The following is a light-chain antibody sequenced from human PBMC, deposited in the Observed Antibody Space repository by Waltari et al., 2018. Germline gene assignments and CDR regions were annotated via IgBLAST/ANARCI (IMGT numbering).Light chain of an antibody. V-gene: IGKV3-11*01. CDR3: QHRDNWLFT. Sequence: EIVLTQAPATLSFSPGDRATLTCRASQSSLTFLAWYQQKPGQPPRLRIYNSSLRASGVPVRFSGSGSGTDFTLTISHLEPDDFAFYFCQHRDNWLFTFGPGTKVEIK. CDR1: QSSLTF. CDR2: NSS. J-gene: IGKJ3*01.